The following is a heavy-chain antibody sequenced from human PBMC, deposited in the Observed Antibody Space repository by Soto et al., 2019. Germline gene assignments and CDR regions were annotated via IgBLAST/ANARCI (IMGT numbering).Heavy chain of an antibody. CDR1: GGTLSSYA. V-gene: IGHV1-69*10. J-gene: IGHJ5*02. CDR3: ARGLGYCSGGSCYKNNWFDP. Sequence: ASVKVSCKASGGTLSSYAISWVRQAPGQGLEGMGGIIPILGIANYAQKFQGRVTITADKSTSTAYMELSSLRSEDTAVYYCARGLGYCSGGSCYKNNWFDPWGQGTLVTVSS. D-gene: IGHD2-15*01. CDR2: IIPILGIA.